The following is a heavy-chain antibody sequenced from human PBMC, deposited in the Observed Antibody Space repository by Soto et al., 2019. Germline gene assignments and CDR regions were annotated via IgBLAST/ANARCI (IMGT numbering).Heavy chain of an antibody. J-gene: IGHJ4*02. CDR3: AKGTAVARQHFAN. Sequence: ASGGGVVQPERSLRLSCATSGFTFSDFGMHWVRQAPGKGLEWVAAISADGSDKYYLGSVQGRFTISRDNTKNALYLQLNSLRTEDTAVYYCAKGTAVARQHFANWGQGTLVTVSS. CDR2: ISADGSDK. CDR1: GFTFSDFG. V-gene: IGHV3-30*18. D-gene: IGHD6-19*01.